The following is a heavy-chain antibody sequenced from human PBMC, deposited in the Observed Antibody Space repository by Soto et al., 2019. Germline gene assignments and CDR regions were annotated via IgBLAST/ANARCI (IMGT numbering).Heavy chain of an antibody. Sequence: QVQLVQSGAEVKKPGASVKVSCKASGSTFTSYAMHWVRQAPGQRLEWMGWINAGNGNTKYSQKFQGRVTITRDTSASTAYMELSSLRSEDTAVYYCARDGGWKTWGYWGQGTLVTVSS. V-gene: IGHV1-3*01. CDR2: INAGNGNT. J-gene: IGHJ4*02. CDR1: GSTFTSYA. D-gene: IGHD6-19*01. CDR3: ARDGGWKTWGY.